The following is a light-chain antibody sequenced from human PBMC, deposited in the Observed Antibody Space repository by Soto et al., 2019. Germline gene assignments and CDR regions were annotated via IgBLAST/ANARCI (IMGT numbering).Light chain of an antibody. CDR1: QSVTSTY. V-gene: IGKV3-20*01. J-gene: IGKJ2*03. CDR3: QQFDSSRVYS. CDR2: GGS. Sequence: EIVLTQSPVTLSLSPGERATLSCRASQSVTSTYLAWYQQKPGQSPRLIIYGGSTRASGFPDRFSGGWSGTDFPVTSSRLEPEDSAVYYCHCQQFDSSRVYSFGQGTKLEI.